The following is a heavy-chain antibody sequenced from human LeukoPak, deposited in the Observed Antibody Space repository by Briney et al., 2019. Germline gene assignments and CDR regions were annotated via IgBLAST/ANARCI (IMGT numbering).Heavy chain of an antibody. CDR3: AGGRVLLWFGELLGDCFDP. CDR1: GGSISSGDYY. CDR2: IYYSGST. V-gene: IGHV4-30-4*01. D-gene: IGHD3-10*01. Sequence: PSQTLSLTCTVSGGSISSGDYYWSWIRQPPGKGLEWIGYIYYSGSTYYNPSPKSRVTISVDTSKNQFSLKLSSVTAADTAVYYCAGGRVLLWFGELLGDCFDPWGQGTLVTVSS. J-gene: IGHJ5*02.